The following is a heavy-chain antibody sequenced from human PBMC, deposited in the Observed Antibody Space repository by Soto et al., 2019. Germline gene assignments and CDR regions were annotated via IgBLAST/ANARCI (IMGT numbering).Heavy chain of an antibody. Sequence: ESGGGLVKPGGSLRLSCAASGFTFSDYYMSWIRQAPGKGLEWVSYISGSRSYTKYADSVKGRFTISRENAKNSVYLQMNSLRAEDTAVYFCARRARHCTIGLCYDYFDSWGQGSLVTVSS. CDR1: GFTFSDYY. D-gene: IGHD2-8*01. CDR3: ARRARHCTIGLCYDYFDS. V-gene: IGHV3-11*06. J-gene: IGHJ4*02. CDR2: ISGSRSYT.